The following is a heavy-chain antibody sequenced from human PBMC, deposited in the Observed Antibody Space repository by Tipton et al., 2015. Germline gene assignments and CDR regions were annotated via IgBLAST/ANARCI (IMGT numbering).Heavy chain of an antibody. CDR2: IYHSGTT. CDR3: ADSADTYFTS. D-gene: IGHD2/OR15-2a*01. CDR1: GVSIRASLHY. Sequence: TLSLTCAVSGVSIRASLHYWAWIRQQPGKGLEWIGYIYHSGTTYYSPTFKTRLTISLDTSRNLFSLDLTSVTVADSAVYYCADSADTYFTSWGQGTLVTVSS. V-gene: IGHV4-31*11. J-gene: IGHJ5*02.